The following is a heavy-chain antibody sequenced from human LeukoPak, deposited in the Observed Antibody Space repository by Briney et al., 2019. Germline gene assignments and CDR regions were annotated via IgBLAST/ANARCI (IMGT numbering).Heavy chain of an antibody. CDR2: IHYSGST. D-gene: IGHD3-10*01. V-gene: IGHV4-59*08. CDR1: GGSISGYF. J-gene: IGHJ4*02. CDR3: ARYGITIVRGGKYYFDS. Sequence: PSETLSLTCTVSGGSISGYFWSWIRQPPGKRLGWIGYIHYSGSTNYNPSLNSRVTISVDTSKNQFSLRLSSVTAADTAVDSCARYGITIVRGGKYYFDSWGQGTLVTVSS.